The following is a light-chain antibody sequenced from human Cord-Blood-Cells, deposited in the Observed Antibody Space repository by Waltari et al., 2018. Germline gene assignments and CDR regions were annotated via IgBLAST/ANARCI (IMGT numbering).Light chain of an antibody. CDR2: EGS. J-gene: IGLJ1*01. Sequence: QSALTQPASVSGSPGQSITISCTGTSSDVGGYNLVSWYQQHPGKAPKLMIYEGSKRPSVVANRFSCAKSGNTAALPISGRQAEDEADYYCCSYAGSSTFYVFGTGTKLTVL. CDR1: SSDVGGYNL. V-gene: IGLV2-23*01. CDR3: CSYAGSSTFYV.